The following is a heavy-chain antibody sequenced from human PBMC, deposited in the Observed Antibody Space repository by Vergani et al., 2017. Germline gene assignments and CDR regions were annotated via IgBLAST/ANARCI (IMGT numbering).Heavy chain of an antibody. CDR1: GFTFTAHG. CDR2: ISDSSDYI. V-gene: IGHV3-21*04. D-gene: IGHD3-3*01. CDR3: AKDYDFWSGYPF. J-gene: IGHJ4*02. Sequence: EVQLLESGGGSAQPGESLRLSCVASGFTFTAHGLNWVRQAPGKGLEWVSSISDSSDYIYYADSVKGRFTISRDNAKNSLYLQMNSLRAEDTAVYYCAKDYDFWSGYPFWGQGTLVTVSS.